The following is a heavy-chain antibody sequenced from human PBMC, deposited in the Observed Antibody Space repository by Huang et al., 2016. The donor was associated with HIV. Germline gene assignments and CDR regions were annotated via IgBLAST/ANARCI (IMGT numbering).Heavy chain of an antibody. CDR3: AKADSGAAAGSLVDY. CDR1: GFTFSSYA. CDR2: ITGRGSSS. J-gene: IGHJ4*02. Sequence: EVQLLESGGGLVQPGGSLRLSCAASGFTFSSYAMCWVRQAPGKGLEGVSSITGRGSSSYYADSVKGRFTISRDNSKNTLYLQMNSLRAEDTAIYYCAKADSGAAAGSLVDYWGQGTLVTVSS. D-gene: IGHD6-13*01. V-gene: IGHV3-23*01.